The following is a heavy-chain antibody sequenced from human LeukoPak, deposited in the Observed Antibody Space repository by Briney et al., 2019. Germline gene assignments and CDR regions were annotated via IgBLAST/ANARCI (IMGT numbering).Heavy chain of an antibody. CDR1: GYTFTSYG. J-gene: IGHJ5*02. CDR2: ISAYNGNT. CDR3: ARTYSSGWYLVNWFDP. V-gene: IGHV1-18*01. Sequence: ASVTVSCKASGYTFTSYGISWVRQAPGQGLEWMGWISAYNGNTNYAQKLQGRVTMTTDTSTSTAYMELRSLRSDDTAVYYCARTYSSGWYLVNWFDPWGQGTLVTVSS. D-gene: IGHD6-19*01.